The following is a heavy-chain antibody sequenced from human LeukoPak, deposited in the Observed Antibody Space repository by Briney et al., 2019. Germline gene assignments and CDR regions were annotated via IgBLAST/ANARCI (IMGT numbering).Heavy chain of an antibody. D-gene: IGHD5-12*01. CDR2: IYYSENT. CDR3: ARAHRYSGYDSVYFEY. V-gene: IGHV4-39*07. Sequence: SETLSLTCTVSGGSIGSTNYYWGWIRQPPGKGLEWIGSIYYSENTYYNPSLKSRVTISLDRSKNQFSLKLSSVTAADTAVYYCARAHRYSGYDSVYFEYWGQGTLVTVSS. CDR1: GGSIGSTNYY. J-gene: IGHJ4*02.